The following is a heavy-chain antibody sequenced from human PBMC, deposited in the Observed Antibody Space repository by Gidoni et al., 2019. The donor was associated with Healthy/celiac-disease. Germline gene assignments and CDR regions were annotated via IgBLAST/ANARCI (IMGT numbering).Heavy chain of an antibody. D-gene: IGHD2-2*01. J-gene: IGHJ6*02. CDR2: INPNSGGT. CDR1: GYTFTGYY. V-gene: IGHV1-2*02. Sequence: QVQLVQSGAEVKKPGASVKVSCKASGYTFTGYYMHWVRQAPGQGLEWMGWINPNSGGTNYAQKFQGRVTMTRDTSISTAYMELSRLRSDDTAVYYCARAEVYAFFYYYSYGMDVWGQGTTVTVSS. CDR3: ARAEVYAFFYYYSYGMDV.